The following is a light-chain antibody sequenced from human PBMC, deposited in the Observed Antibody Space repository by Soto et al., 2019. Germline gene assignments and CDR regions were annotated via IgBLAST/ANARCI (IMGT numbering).Light chain of an antibody. CDR1: QTIGSW. J-gene: IGKJ1*01. V-gene: IGKV1-5*01. Sequence: DIQMTQSPSTLSASVGDRVTVTWRGIQTIGSWLALYQQKPGRAPKLLIFDASSLESGVPSRFSGNGSGTEFTLTISGLQPDDFASYYCQQYNSYSGMFGQGTKVDIK. CDR3: QQYNSYSGM. CDR2: DAS.